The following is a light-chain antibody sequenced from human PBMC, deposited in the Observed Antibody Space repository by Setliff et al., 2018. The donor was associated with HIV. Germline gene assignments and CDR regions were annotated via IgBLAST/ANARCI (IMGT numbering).Light chain of an antibody. CDR3: DSYTSTGIYV. Sequence: QSALAQPASVSGSPGQVITVSCTGTRSDVGAYNSLSWFQQHPGRAPKLIIFDVSSRPSGVSNRFSCSKFGNTASLTIAGLQTEDEADYYCDSYTSTGIYVFGTGTKVTVL. CDR2: DVS. CDR1: RSDVGAYNS. V-gene: IGLV2-14*03. J-gene: IGLJ1*01.